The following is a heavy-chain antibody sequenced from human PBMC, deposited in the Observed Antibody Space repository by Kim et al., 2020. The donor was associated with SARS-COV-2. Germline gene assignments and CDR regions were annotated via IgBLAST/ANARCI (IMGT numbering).Heavy chain of an antibody. CDR3: ARGSRRVAAAGTGVDY. Sequence: SLKSRVTISVDASKNQFSLKLSSVTAADTAVYYGARGSRRVAAAGTGVDYWGQGTLVTVSS. J-gene: IGHJ4*02. D-gene: IGHD6-13*01. V-gene: IGHV4-34*13.